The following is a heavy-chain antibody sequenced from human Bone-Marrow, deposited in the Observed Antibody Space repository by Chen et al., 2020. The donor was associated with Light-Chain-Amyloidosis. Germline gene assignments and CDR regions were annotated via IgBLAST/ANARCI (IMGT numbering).Heavy chain of an antibody. V-gene: IGHV4-39*07. CDR1: GVSTITSREYY. D-gene: IGHD7-27*01. CDR2: IFYGDIT. J-gene: IGHJ3*01. CDR3: ARGPSEVNWGVVQGARAFNF. Sequence: QLQESGPGLLEPSKTLSLTCTVSGVSTITSREYYWGWMRQTPGKGLEWIGSIFYGDITYYNPNLKSRVTLSVDPSNSRISLRLKSVTAGDTAMYYCARGPSEVNWGVVQGARAFNFWGQGTMVTVS.